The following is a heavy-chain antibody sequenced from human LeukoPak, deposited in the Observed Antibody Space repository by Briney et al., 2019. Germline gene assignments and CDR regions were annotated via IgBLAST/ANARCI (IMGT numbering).Heavy chain of an antibody. CDR3: TGLKGTGWPIDY. J-gene: IGHJ4*02. CDR1: GFTFGDYA. V-gene: IGHV3-49*03. D-gene: IGHD6-19*01. Sequence: SGGSLRLSCTASGFTFGDYAMSWFRQAPGKGLECVGFIRSKAYGRTTEYAASVKGRFTISRDDSKGIVYLQMNGLKTDDTAVYYCTGLKGTGWPIDYWGQGTLVTVSS. CDR2: IRSKAYGRTT.